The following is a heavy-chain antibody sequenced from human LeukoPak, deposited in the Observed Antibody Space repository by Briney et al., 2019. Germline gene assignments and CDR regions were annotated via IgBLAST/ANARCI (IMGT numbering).Heavy chain of an antibody. J-gene: IGHJ4*02. CDR3: ARVGYYESSGYYEY. D-gene: IGHD3-22*01. CDR1: GYTLTDYY. Sequence: GASVNVSCKASGYTLTDYYMHWVRQAPGQGLEWMGRINPNSGGTNYAQKFQGRVTMTRDTCISTVYMELSRLRSDDTAVYYCARVGYYESSGYYEYWGQGTLVTVSS. V-gene: IGHV1-2*06. CDR2: INPNSGGT.